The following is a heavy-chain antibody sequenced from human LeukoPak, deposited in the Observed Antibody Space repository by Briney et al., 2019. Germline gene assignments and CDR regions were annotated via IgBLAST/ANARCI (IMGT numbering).Heavy chain of an antibody. Sequence: GGSLRLSCAASGFTFSSYAMSWVRQAPGKGLEWVSAISGSGGSTYYADSVKGRFTISRDNSKNTLYLQMNSLRAEDTAVYYCAKAQGSDDFWSGYRYYYGMDVWGQGTTVTVSS. CDR2: ISGSGGST. J-gene: IGHJ6*02. CDR1: GFTFSSYA. V-gene: IGHV3-23*01. CDR3: AKAQGSDDFWSGYRYYYGMDV. D-gene: IGHD3-3*01.